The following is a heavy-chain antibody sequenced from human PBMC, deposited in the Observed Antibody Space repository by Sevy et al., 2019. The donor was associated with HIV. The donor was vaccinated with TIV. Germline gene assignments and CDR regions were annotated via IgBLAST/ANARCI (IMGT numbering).Heavy chain of an antibody. J-gene: IGHJ6*02. CDR1: GFTFSSYW. D-gene: IGHD6-13*01. CDR3: ARVLCEVAAAGLYYYYYGMDV. CDR2: INSDGSST. V-gene: IGHV3-74*01. Sequence: GGSLRLSCAASGFTFSSYWMHWVRQAPGKGLVWVSRINSDGSSTSYADSVKGRFTISRDNAKNTLYLQMNSLRAEDTAVYYCARVLCEVAAAGLYYYYYGMDVWGQGTTVTVSS.